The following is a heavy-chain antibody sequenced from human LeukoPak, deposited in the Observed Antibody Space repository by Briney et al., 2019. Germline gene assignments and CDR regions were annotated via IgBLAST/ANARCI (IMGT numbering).Heavy chain of an antibody. D-gene: IGHD3-22*01. CDR2: ISSSSTI. V-gene: IGHV3-69-1*01. J-gene: IGHJ4*02. CDR1: GFTFSDYY. Sequence: GGSLRLSCAASGFTFSDYYMSWIRQAPGKGLEWLSYISSSSTIYYADSVKGRFTISRDNSKNTLYLQMNSLRAEDTAVYYCARRYYDSSGLDYWGQGTLVTVSS. CDR3: ARRYYDSSGLDY.